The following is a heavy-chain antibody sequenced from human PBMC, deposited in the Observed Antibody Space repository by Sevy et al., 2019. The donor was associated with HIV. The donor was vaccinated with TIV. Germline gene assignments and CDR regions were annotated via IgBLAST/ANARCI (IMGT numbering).Heavy chain of an antibody. CDR3: GRAMDV. J-gene: IGHJ6*02. CDR2: IKQDGSEK. CDR1: GFTFSSYW. V-gene: IGHV3-7*01. Sequence: GGSLRLSCVASGFTFSSYWMHWVRQAPGKGLEWVANIKQDGSEKSYVDSVKGRFTISRDNAKNSLYLQMNSLRPEDTAVYYCGRAMDVWGQGTTVTVSS.